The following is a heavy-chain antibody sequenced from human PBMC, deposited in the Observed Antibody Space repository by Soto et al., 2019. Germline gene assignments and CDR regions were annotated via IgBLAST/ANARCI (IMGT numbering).Heavy chain of an antibody. J-gene: IGHJ4*02. V-gene: IGHV3-49*03. CDR1: GFTFGDYA. CDR2: IRSKAYGGTT. CDR3: TRAVELVYDFSSGYYPSNWNYAFDY. Sequence: GGSLRLSCTASGFTFGDYAMSWFRQAPGKGLEWVGFIRSKAYGGTTEYAASVKGRFTISRDDSKSIAYLQMNSLKTEDTAVYYCTRAVELVYDFSSGYYPSNWNYAFDYLGQGT. D-gene: IGHD3-3*01.